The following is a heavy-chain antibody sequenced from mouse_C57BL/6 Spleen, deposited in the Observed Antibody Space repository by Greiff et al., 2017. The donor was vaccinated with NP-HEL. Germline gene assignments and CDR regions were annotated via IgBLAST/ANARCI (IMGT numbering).Heavy chain of an antibody. V-gene: IGHV1-59*01. Sequence: QVQLQQSGAELVRPGTSVKLSCKASGYTFTSYWMHWVKQRPGQGLEWIGVIDPSDSYTNYNQKFKGKATLTVDTSSSTAYMQLSSLTSEDSAVYYCARESLLRLFAYWGQGTLVTVSA. J-gene: IGHJ3*01. CDR2: IDPSDSYT. D-gene: IGHD1-1*01. CDR1: GYTFTSYW. CDR3: ARESLLRLFAY.